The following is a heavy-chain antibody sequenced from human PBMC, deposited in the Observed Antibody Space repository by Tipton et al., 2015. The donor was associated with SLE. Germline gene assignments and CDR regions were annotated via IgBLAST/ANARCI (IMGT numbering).Heavy chain of an antibody. J-gene: IGHJ4*02. D-gene: IGHD5-24*01. CDR2: INHSGTT. CDR3: SRDHYGYNHGIDY. V-gene: IGHV4-34*01. Sequence: TLSLTCTVSGCSISSHYYSWIRQPPGKGLEWIGEINHSGTTNSNPSLKSRVTISVDTSKNQFSLNLSSVTAADTAVYYCSRDHYGYNHGIDYWGQGALVTVSS. CDR1: GCSISSHY.